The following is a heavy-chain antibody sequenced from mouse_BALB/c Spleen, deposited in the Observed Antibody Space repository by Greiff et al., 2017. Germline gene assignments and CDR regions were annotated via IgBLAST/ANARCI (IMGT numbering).Heavy chain of an antibody. V-gene: IGHV2-9-2*01. CDR2: IWTGGGT. J-gene: IGHJ4*01. CDR1: GFSLTSYD. D-gene: IGHD1-1*01. CDR3: VRDYWNYAMDY. Sequence: QVQLKESGPGLVAPSQSLSITCTVSGFSLTSYDISWIRQPPGKGLEWLGVIWTGGGTNYNSAFMSRLSISKDNSKSQVFLKMNSLQTDDTAIYYCVRDYWNYAMDYWGQGTSVTVSS.